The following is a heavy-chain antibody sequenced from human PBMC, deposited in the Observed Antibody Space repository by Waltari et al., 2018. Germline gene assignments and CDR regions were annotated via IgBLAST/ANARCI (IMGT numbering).Heavy chain of an antibody. J-gene: IGHJ3*02. CDR1: GGSIRSYY. CDR2: LHYSGST. CDR3: ARVMGVGATYDAFDI. Sequence: QVQLQESGPGLVKPAETLSLTCTVSGGSIRSYYWTWVRQPPGKGLEWLGYLHYSGSTNATPSRKGRVTISVDTAKNLFSLSLTSVTAADTALYYCARVMGVGATYDAFDIWGRGTMVTVSS. D-gene: IGHD1-26*01. V-gene: IGHV4-59*01.